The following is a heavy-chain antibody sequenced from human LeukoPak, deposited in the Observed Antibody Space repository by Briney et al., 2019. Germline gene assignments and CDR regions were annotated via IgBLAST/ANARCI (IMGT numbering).Heavy chain of an antibody. CDR2: INWNGGST. J-gene: IGHJ6*03. D-gene: IGHD2-8*01. CDR1: GFTFDDYG. V-gene: IGHV3-20*04. Sequence: GGSLRLSCAASGFTFDDYGMSWVRQAPGKGLEWVSGINWNGGSTGYADSVEGRFTISRDNAKNSLYLQMNSLRAEDTALYYCARARMHYYYYYMDVWGKGTTVTVSS. CDR3: ARARMHYYYYYMDV.